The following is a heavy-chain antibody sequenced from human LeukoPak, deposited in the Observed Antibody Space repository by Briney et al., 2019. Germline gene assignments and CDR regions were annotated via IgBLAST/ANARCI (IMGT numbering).Heavy chain of an antibody. J-gene: IGHJ4*02. CDR2: IYYSGST. CDR1: GGSISSGGYY. Sequence: SETLSLTCTVSGGSISSGGYYWSWIRQHPGTGLEWIGYIYYSGSTYYNPSLKSRVTISVDTSKNQFSLKLSSVTAADTAVYSCARTDTAIRHFDYWGQGTLVTVSS. D-gene: IGHD5-18*01. V-gene: IGHV4-31*03. CDR3: ARTDTAIRHFDY.